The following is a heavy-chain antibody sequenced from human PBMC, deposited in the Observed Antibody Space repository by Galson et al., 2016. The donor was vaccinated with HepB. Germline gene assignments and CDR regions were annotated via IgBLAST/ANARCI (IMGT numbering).Heavy chain of an antibody. CDR1: GYSFTSYG. CDR3: ARGPRNYRQLVPYYFEY. V-gene: IGHV1-18*01. J-gene: IGHJ4*02. CDR2: ISGHDGNT. Sequence: SVKVSCKASGYSFTSYGVTWVRQAPGQGLEWMGWISGHDGNTRYTEKFQGRLAMTADTSSSTGYMEVRNLRSDDTAVYFCARGPRNYRQLVPYYFEYWGQGTLVTVSS. D-gene: IGHD6-6*01.